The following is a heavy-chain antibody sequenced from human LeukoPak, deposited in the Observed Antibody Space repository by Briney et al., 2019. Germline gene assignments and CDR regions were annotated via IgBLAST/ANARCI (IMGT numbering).Heavy chain of an antibody. CDR2: ISGSGTTI. J-gene: IGHJ3*02. V-gene: IGHV3-11*01. CDR3: ARRAYSGFGAFDI. CDR1: GFTFSDYY. D-gene: IGHD5-12*01. Sequence: GGSLRLSCAASGFTFSDYYMSWIRQAPGKGLEWVSYISGSGTTIYYADSVKGRFTISRDNAKNSLYLQMNSLRAEDTAVYYCARRAYSGFGAFDIWGQGTMVTVSS.